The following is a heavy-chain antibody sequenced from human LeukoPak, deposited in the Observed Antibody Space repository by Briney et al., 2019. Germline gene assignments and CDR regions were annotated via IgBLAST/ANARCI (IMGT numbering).Heavy chain of an antibody. CDR3: ATDQRYAFDY. J-gene: IGHJ4*02. Sequence: GGSLRLSCATSGFSFTDYPMNWVRQAPGKGLEWISDIRTTAGGAKYAYYADSVRGRVTISRDDGKNTLYLHMNSLRDDDTAVYYCATDQRYAFDYWGQGILVTVSS. D-gene: IGHD3-9*01. V-gene: IGHV3-48*02. CDR1: GFSFTDYP. CDR2: IRTTAGGAKYA.